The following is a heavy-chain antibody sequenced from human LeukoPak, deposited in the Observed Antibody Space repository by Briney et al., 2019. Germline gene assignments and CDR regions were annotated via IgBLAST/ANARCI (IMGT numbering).Heavy chain of an antibody. V-gene: IGHV4-4*08. CDR3: ARRAYYDSSGYYPASGYFAL. Sequence: PSETLSLTCTVSGDSIISCYYNWLWQRPGPGQEWDGNICPNGITSYNPSLRSRGTISIATSKNQFSLRLRSVTAADTAIYYCARRAYYDSSGYYPASGYFALWGRGTLVTVSS. CDR2: ICPNGIT. D-gene: IGHD3-22*01. J-gene: IGHJ2*01. CDR1: GDSIISCY.